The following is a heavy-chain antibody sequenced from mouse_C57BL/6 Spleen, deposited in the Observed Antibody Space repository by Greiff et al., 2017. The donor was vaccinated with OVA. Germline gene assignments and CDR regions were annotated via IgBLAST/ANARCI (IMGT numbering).Heavy chain of an antibody. J-gene: IGHJ3*01. CDR2: IDTSDSDT. D-gene: IGHD2-1*01. CDR3: ARTGNEGFAY. V-gene: IGHV1-52*01. Sequence: QVKLKQSGAELVRPGSSLKLSCKASGFTFTSYWMHWVKQSPIQGLEWIGHIDTSDSDTYYNHQFKDRLTLTVDNSSSTAYMQLVSLTSEDSAVYYCARTGNEGFAYWGQGTLVTVSA. CDR1: GFTFTSYW.